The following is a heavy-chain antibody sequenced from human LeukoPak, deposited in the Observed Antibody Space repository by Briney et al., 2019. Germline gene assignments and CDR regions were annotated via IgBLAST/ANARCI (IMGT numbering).Heavy chain of an antibody. V-gene: IGHV3-23*01. Sequence: GSLRLSCAASGFTFSSYAMSWVRQAPGKGLEWVSAISGSGGSTYYADSVRGRFTISRDNSKNTLYLQMNSLRAEDTAVYYCAKDNQWLVRGDWFDPWGQGTLVTVSS. CDR2: ISGSGGST. CDR1: GFTFSSYA. D-gene: IGHD6-19*01. J-gene: IGHJ5*02. CDR3: AKDNQWLVRGDWFDP.